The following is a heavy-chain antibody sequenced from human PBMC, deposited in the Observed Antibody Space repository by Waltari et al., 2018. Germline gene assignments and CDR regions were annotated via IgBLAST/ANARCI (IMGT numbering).Heavy chain of an antibody. D-gene: IGHD3-22*01. Sequence: QVQLQESGPGPVKPSETLSLTCTVSGGSISSYSWSWIRQHPGKGLEWSGYIYYSGSTNYNPSLKSRVTISVDTSKNQFSLKLSSVTAADTAVYYCARRSSGPQGTFDIWGQGTMVTVSS. V-gene: IGHV4-59*01. CDR2: IYYSGST. CDR3: ARRSSGPQGTFDI. J-gene: IGHJ3*02. CDR1: GGSISSYS.